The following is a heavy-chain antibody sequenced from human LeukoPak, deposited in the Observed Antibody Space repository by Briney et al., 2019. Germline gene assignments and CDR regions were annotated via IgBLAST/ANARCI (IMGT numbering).Heavy chain of an antibody. CDR2: INHSGST. CDR3: ARGYYGSGSHCCHIDV. J-gene: IGHJ6*03. CDR1: VGSFSGYY. V-gene: IGHV4-34*01. D-gene: IGHD3-10*01. Sequence: TSETLSLTCAVYVGSFSGYYWSWIRQPPGKGLERIGEINHSGSTNYNSSLKSRVTISVDTSKNQFSLKLSSVTAADTAVYYCARGYYGSGSHCCHIDVWGKGTTITVS.